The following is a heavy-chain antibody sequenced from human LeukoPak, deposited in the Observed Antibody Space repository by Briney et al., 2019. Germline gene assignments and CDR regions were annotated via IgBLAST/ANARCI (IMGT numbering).Heavy chain of an antibody. J-gene: IGHJ3*02. V-gene: IGHV4-39*07. Sequence: SETLSLTCTVSGGSISSYYWSWIRQPPGKGLEWIGSIYYSGSTYYNPSLKSRVTISVDTSKNQFSLKLSSVTAADTAVYYCARVSEHIVVVTAISYAFDIWGQGTMVTVSS. CDR1: GGSISSYY. CDR2: IYYSGST. CDR3: ARVSEHIVVVTAISYAFDI. D-gene: IGHD2-21*02.